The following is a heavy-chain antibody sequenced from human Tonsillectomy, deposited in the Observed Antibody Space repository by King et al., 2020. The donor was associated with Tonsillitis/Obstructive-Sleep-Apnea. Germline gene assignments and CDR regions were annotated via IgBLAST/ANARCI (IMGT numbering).Heavy chain of an antibody. CDR1: GFTFISYG. J-gene: IGHJ4*02. V-gene: IGHV3-30*03. Sequence: QLVQSGGGVVQPGRSLRLSCAASGFTFISYGMHWVRQAPGKGLEWVAVISYDGSNKYYADSVKGRFTISRDNSKNTLYLQMNSLRAEDTAVYYCATSSGWYYFDYWGQGTLVTVSS. D-gene: IGHD6-19*01. CDR2: ISYDGSNK. CDR3: ATSSGWYYFDY.